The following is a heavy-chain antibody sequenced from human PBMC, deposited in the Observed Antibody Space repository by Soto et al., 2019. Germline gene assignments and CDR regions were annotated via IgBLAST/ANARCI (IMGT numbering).Heavy chain of an antibody. CDR1: GGSIRSSSYY. CDR3: ARDLWGYCGTDCYPLDV. J-gene: IGHJ6*02. D-gene: IGHD2-21*02. V-gene: IGHV4-39*07. Sequence: SETLSLTCTVSGGSIRSSSYYWAWIRQPPGKGLEWIGYIYNSGSTVYNPSFKSRVTISVDTSKSQLSLRLNSVTAADTAVYYCARDLWGYCGTDCYPLDVWGQGTTVTVSS. CDR2: IYNSGST.